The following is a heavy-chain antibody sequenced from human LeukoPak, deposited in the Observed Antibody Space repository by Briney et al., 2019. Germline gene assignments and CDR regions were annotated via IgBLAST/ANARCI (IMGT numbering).Heavy chain of an antibody. V-gene: IGHV1-2*02. CDR1: GYTFTGYY. CDR2: INPNSGGT. D-gene: IGHD3/OR15-3a*01. J-gene: IGHJ3*02. CDR3: AREDGLLSDNDAFDI. Sequence: GASVKVSCKASGYTFTGYYMRWVRQAPGQGPEWVGWINPNSGGTNYAQKFQGRVTMTRDTSISTAYMELSRLRSDDTAVYYCAREDGLLSDNDAFDIWGQGTMVTVSS.